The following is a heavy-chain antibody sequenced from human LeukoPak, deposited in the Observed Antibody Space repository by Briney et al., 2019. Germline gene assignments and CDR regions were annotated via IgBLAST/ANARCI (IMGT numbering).Heavy chain of an antibody. Sequence: GGSLRLSCAASGFTFSAYAMTWVRQAPGKGLEWVSLISGTGGSTYYADSVKGRFTISRDNSKNTLYLQMHSLRAEDTAVYYCATDSRGTTAFDYWGQGTLVTVSS. D-gene: IGHD1-7*01. J-gene: IGHJ4*02. V-gene: IGHV3-23*01. CDR1: GFTFSAYA. CDR3: ATDSRGTTAFDY. CDR2: ISGTGGST.